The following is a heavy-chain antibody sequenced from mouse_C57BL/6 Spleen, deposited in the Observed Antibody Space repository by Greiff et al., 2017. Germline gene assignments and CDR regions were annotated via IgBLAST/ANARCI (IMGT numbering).Heavy chain of an antibody. D-gene: IGHD1-1*01. CDR2: IYPRSGNT. J-gene: IGHJ4*01. V-gene: IGHV1-81*01. CDR3: ARPYGIPPNYYAMDY. CDR1: GYTFTSSG. Sequence: QVQLQQSGAELARPGASVKLSCKASGYTFTSSGISWVKQRTGQGLEWIGEIYPRSGNTYYNEKFKGKATLTADKSSSTAYMELRSLTSEDSAVYFCARPYGIPPNYYAMDYWGQGTSVTVSS.